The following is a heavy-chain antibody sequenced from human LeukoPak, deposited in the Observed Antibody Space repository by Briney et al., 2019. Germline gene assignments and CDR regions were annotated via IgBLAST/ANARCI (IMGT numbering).Heavy chain of an antibody. J-gene: IGHJ4*02. CDR1: GFTFRSHW. V-gene: IGHV3-7*01. D-gene: IGHD2-15*01. Sequence: GESLRLSCAAAGFTFRSHWMSWIRQAPGKGLEWVANTNQDRSDKQYVDSVKGRFTISRDNAKNSLYLQMDSLRAEDTGLYYCARDHVVDGLVFDYWGQGALVTVSS. CDR3: ARDHVVDGLVFDY. CDR2: TNQDRSDK.